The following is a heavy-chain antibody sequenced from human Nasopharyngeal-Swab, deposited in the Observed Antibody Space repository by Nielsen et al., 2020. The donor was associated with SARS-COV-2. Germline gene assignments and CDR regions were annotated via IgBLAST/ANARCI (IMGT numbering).Heavy chain of an antibody. V-gene: IGHV2-70*01. CDR2: IDWDDDK. Sequence: WIRQPPGKALEWLALIDWDDDKSYSTSLKSRLTISKDTSKSQVVLTMTNMDPVDTATYYCARMVRSGWPLIHYYYGMDVWGQGTTVTVSS. CDR3: ARMVRSGWPLIHYYYGMDV. J-gene: IGHJ6*02. D-gene: IGHD6-19*01.